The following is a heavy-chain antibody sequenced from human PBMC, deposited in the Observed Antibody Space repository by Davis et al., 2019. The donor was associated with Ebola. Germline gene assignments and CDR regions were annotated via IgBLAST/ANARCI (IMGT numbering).Heavy chain of an antibody. V-gene: IGHV4-34*01. CDR3: ARGPRGYCSSTSCYTYYYGMDV. J-gene: IGHJ6*02. Sequence: SETLSLTCTVSGGSISSYYWSWIRQPPGKGLEWIGEINHSGSTNYNPSLKSRVTISVDTSKNQFSLKLSSVTAADTAVYYCARGPRGYCSSTSCYTYYYGMDVWGQGTTVTVSS. CDR2: INHSGST. D-gene: IGHD2-2*01. CDR1: GGSISSYY.